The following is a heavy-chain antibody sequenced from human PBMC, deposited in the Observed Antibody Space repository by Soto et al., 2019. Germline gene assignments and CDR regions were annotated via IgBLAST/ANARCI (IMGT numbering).Heavy chain of an antibody. CDR1: GFTFSSYA. CDR2: ISYDGSNK. D-gene: IGHD1-26*01. Sequence: GGSLRLSCAASGFTFSSYAMHWVRQAPGKGLEWVAVISYDGSNKYYADSVKGRFTISRDNSKNTLYLQMNSLRAEDTAVYYCASSGGSFISYYYYYGMDVWGQGTTVTVSS. V-gene: IGHV3-30-3*01. J-gene: IGHJ6*02. CDR3: ASSGGSFISYYYYYGMDV.